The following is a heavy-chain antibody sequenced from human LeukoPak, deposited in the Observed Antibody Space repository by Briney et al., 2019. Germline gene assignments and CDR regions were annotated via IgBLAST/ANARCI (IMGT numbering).Heavy chain of an antibody. J-gene: IGHJ4*02. CDR3: AKKGRYGSGSYSDY. V-gene: IGHV3-30*18. CDR1: GFTFSSYG. Sequence: PGGSLRLSCAASGFTFSSYGMHWVRQAPGKGLEWVAVISYDGSNKYYADSVKGRFTISRDNSKNTLYLQMNSLRAEDTAVYYCAKKGRYGSGSYSDYWGQGTLVTVSS. D-gene: IGHD3-10*01. CDR2: ISYDGSNK.